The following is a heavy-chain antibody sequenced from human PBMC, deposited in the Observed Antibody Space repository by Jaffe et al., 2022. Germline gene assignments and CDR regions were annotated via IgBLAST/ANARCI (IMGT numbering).Heavy chain of an antibody. D-gene: IGHD5-18*01. Sequence: QVQLVQSGAEVKKPGSSVKVSCKASGGTFSSYAISWVRQAPGQGLEWMGGIIPIFGTANYAQKFQGRVTITTDESTSTAYMELSSLRSEDTAVYYCARLGGYSYGRPQEGYYYYYYMDVWGKGTTVTVSS. J-gene: IGHJ6*03. CDR3: ARLGGYSYGRPQEGYYYYYYMDV. CDR2: IIPIFGTA. CDR1: GGTFSSYA. V-gene: IGHV1-69*05.